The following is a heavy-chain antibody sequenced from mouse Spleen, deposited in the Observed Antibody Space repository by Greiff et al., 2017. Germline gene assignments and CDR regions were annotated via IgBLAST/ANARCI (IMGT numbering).Heavy chain of an antibody. J-gene: IGHJ4*01. V-gene: IGHV1-52*01. CDR3: ARGGTTTGYAMDY. CDR1: GYTFTSYW. CDR2: IDPSDSET. D-gene: IGHD1-1*01. Sequence: VQLQQPGAELVRPGSSVKLSCKASGYTFTSYWMHWVKQRPIQGLEWIGNIDPSDSETHYNQKFKDKATLTVDKSSSTAYMQLSSLTSEDSAVYYCARGGTTTGYAMDYWGQGTSVTVSS.